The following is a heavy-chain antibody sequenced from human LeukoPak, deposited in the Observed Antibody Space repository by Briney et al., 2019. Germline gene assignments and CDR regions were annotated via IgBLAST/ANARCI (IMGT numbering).Heavy chain of an antibody. CDR1: GGTFSSYA. V-gene: IGHV1-69*13. CDR3: ARGSTMGDAFDI. J-gene: IGHJ3*02. D-gene: IGHD3-3*01. CDR2: IIPIFGTA. Sequence: SVKVSCKASGGTFSSYAISWVRQAPGQGLEWMGGIIPIFGTANYAQKFQGRVTITADESTSTAYMELSSLRSEDAAVYYCARGSTMGDAFDIWGQGTMVTVSS.